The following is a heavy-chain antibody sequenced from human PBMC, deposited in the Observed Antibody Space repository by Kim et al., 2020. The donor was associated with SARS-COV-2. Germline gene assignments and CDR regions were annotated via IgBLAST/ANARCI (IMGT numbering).Heavy chain of an antibody. CDR2: ISSSSSYI. V-gene: IGHV3-21*01. CDR1: GFTFSSYS. J-gene: IGHJ6*02. Sequence: GGSLRLSCAASGFTFSSYSMNWVRQAPGKGLEWVSSISSSSSYIYYADSVKGRFTISRDNAKNSLYLQMNSLRAEDTAVYYCARRIVVVPAANQYYGMDVWGQGTTVTVSS. D-gene: IGHD2-2*01. CDR3: ARRIVVVPAANQYYGMDV.